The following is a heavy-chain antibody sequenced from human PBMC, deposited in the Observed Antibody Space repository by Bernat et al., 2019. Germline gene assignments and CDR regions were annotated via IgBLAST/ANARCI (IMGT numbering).Heavy chain of an antibody. CDR2: ISYDGSNK. CDR1: GFTFSSYG. D-gene: IGHD5-12*01. J-gene: IGHJ5*02. CDR3: AKDLERWLRTFNFFDP. Sequence: QVQLVESGGGVVQPGRSLRLSCAASGFTFSSYGMHWARQAPGKGLEWVAVISYDGSNKYYADSVKGRFTISRDNSKNTLYLQMNSLRAEDTAVYYCAKDLERWLRTFNFFDPWGQGTLVTVSS. V-gene: IGHV3-30*18.